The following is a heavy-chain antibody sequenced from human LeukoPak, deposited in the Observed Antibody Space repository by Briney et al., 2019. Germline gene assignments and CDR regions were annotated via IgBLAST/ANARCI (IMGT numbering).Heavy chain of an antibody. CDR1: GYSISNGYN. CDR3: ARTYINFSNYFDP. V-gene: IGHV4-38-2*02. CDR2: ISHTGST. D-gene: IGHD4-11*01. J-gene: IGHJ5*02. Sequence: SETLSLTCTVSGYSISNGYNWGWVRQPPGKGLECIESISHTGSTYYNPSLESRVTISLDTSNNQFSLELSSVTAVDTAVYYCARTYINFSNYFDPWGQGSLVTVSS.